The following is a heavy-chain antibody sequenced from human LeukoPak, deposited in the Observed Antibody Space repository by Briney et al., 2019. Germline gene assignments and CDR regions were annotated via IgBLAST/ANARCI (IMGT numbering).Heavy chain of an antibody. D-gene: IGHD6-19*01. CDR3: ATGGGSGRYGFPFDC. Sequence: GGSLRLSCAASGFTFSSYWMSWVRQAPGKGLEWVANIKQDGSEKYFLGSVTGRFIISRDNAKNSLYLQMNSLRAEDTAVYYCATGGGSGRYGFPFDCWGQGTLVTVSS. CDR2: IKQDGSEK. V-gene: IGHV3-7*01. CDR1: GFTFSSYW. J-gene: IGHJ4*02.